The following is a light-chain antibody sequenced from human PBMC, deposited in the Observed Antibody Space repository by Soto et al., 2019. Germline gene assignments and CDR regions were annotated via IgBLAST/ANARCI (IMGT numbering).Light chain of an antibody. Sequence: QSVLTQPPSVSGAPGQRVTISCTGSSSNIGAGYDVNWYQQLPGAAPKLLIFGNSNRPSGVSDRFSGSKSGTSASLAITGLQAEDEADYYCQSYDSSLSGSYVFGTGTKLTVL. CDR3: QSYDSSLSGSYV. CDR2: GNS. V-gene: IGLV1-40*01. CDR1: SSNIGAGYD. J-gene: IGLJ1*01.